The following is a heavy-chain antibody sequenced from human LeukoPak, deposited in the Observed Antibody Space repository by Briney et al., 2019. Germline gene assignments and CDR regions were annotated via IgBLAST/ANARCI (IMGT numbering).Heavy chain of an antibody. CDR2: ISWNSGNI. J-gene: IGHJ6*02. Sequence: GRSLRLSCAASGFTFDDYAMHWVRQAPGKGLEWVSGISWNSGNIGYADSMKGRFTISRDNAKNSLYLQMNSLRAEDTALYYCAKDANYYYYGMDVWGQGTTVTVSS. V-gene: IGHV3-9*01. CDR3: AKDANYYYYGMDV. CDR1: GFTFDDYA.